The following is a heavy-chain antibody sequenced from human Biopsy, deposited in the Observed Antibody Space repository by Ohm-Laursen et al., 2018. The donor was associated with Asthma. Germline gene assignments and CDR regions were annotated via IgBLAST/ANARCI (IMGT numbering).Heavy chain of an antibody. J-gene: IGHJ1*01. Sequence: SETLSLTCTISGGSFTHYFWMWIRQPPGKGREWIGEINYRGDTNYNPSLESRVSISVDTSTYHFSLRLNSVTAADTAVYYCVRGEEVAGTYFKDWDQGTLVTVSS. D-gene: IGHD6-19*01. CDR3: VRGEEVAGTYFKD. CDR2: INYRGDT. CDR1: GGSFTHYF. V-gene: IGHV4-34*01.